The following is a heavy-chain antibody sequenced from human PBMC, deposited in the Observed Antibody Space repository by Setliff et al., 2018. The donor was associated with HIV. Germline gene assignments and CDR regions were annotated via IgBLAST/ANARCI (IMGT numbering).Heavy chain of an antibody. J-gene: IGHJ4*02. D-gene: IGHD3-10*01. CDR2: INHSGSG. CDR1: GGSFSGYY. Sequence: SETLSLTCALYGGSFSGYYWSWIRQPPGKGLEWIGEINHSGSGNYNPSLTSRVTISLDTSKNQLSLKLSSVTAADTAVYYCARGLQYYDSGSYSEDYWGQGTLVTVSS. CDR3: ARGLQYYDSGSYSEDY. V-gene: IGHV4-34*01.